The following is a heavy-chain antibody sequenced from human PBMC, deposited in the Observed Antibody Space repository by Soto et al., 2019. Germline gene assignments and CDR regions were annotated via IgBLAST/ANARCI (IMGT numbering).Heavy chain of an antibody. CDR1: GGSFSGYY. D-gene: IGHD2-2*01. Sequence: SETLSLTCAVYGGSFSGYYRSWIRQPPGKGLEWIGEINHSGSTNYNPSLKSRVTISVDTSKNQFSLKLSSVTAADTAVYYCARGSGIVVVGHYYYYMDVWGKGTTVTVSS. J-gene: IGHJ6*03. V-gene: IGHV4-34*01. CDR2: INHSGST. CDR3: ARGSGIVVVGHYYYYMDV.